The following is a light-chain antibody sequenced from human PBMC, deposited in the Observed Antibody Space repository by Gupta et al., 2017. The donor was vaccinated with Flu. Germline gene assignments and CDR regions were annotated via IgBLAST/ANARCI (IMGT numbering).Light chain of an antibody. Sequence: DFQLTQSPSFLPASVGDRATITCRASQGISRYLAWYQQKPGKAPKLLIYGASTWKRGVPSRFSGSGSGTEFTLTISSLQHEDFADYYCQQQNLSPHNFGQGTKLEI. V-gene: IGKV1-9*01. J-gene: IGKJ2*01. CDR3: QQQNLSPHN. CDR1: QGISRY. CDR2: GAS.